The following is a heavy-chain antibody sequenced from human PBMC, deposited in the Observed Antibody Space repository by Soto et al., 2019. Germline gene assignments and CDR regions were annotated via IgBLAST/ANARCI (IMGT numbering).Heavy chain of an antibody. D-gene: IGHD3-9*01. J-gene: IGHJ6*02. CDR3: ARAILGDYDILTGYATTIYEYYGIDV. V-gene: IGHV1-69*13. CDR1: GGTFSSYA. CDR2: IIPIFGTA. Sequence: GSSVKVSCNASGGTFSSYAISWVRQAPGQGLEWMGGIIPIFGTANYAQKFQGRVTITADESTSTAYMELSSLRSEDTAVYYCARAILGDYDILTGYATTIYEYYGIDVWGQGTTVTVSS.